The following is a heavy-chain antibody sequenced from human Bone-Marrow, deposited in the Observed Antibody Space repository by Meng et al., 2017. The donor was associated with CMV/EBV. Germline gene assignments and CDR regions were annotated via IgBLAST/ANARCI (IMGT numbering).Heavy chain of an antibody. CDR3: ARLPGIAVAGTDY. V-gene: IGHV4-59*01. Sequence: SETLSLTCTVSGGSISSYYWSWIRQPPGKGLEWIGYIYYSGSTNYNPSLKSRVTISVDTSKNQFSLKLSSVTAADTAVYYCARLPGIAVAGTDYWGQGTLVTVSS. J-gene: IGHJ4*02. CDR1: GGSISSYY. D-gene: IGHD6-19*01. CDR2: IYYSGST.